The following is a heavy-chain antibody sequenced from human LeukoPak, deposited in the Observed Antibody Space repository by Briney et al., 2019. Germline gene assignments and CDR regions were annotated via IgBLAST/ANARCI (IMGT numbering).Heavy chain of an antibody. CDR3: AKVGAGAFDY. V-gene: IGHV4-59*11. CDR1: GGSISSHY. D-gene: IGHD1-26*01. Sequence: SETLSLTCTVSGGSISSHYWSWIRQPPGKGLEWIGYIYYSGSTNYSTSLKSRVTISLDTSERQFSLRLSSVTAADTAVYYCAKVGAGAFDYWGQGTLVTVSS. CDR2: IYYSGST. J-gene: IGHJ4*02.